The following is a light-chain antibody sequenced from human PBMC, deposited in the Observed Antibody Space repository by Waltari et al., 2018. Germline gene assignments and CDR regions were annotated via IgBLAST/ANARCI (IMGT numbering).Light chain of an antibody. CDR1: SSDVGGYTT. CDR2: HVT. J-gene: IGLJ1*01. CDR3: CSFGGTHTYV. V-gene: IGLV2-11*01. Sequence: QSALTQPRSVSGSPGQSVTISCTGTSSDVGGYTTLPWYQQHPGQTPKLIIYHVTERPSGVPDRFSGSKSGNTASLTISGLQVEDEADYYCCSFGGTHTYVFGTGTTVTVL.